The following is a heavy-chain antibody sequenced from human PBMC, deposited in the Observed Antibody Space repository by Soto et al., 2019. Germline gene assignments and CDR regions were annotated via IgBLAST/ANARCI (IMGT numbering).Heavy chain of an antibody. J-gene: IGHJ5*02. V-gene: IGHV4-39*01. CDR3: ARSPIAAAENWFDP. Sequence: SAILSLTCTVSGGSISSSSYYWGWIRQPPGKGLEWIGSIYYSGSTYYNPSLKSRVTISVDTSKNQFSMKLSSVTAAATDVYYCARSPIAAAENWFDPWGQGTLVP. D-gene: IGHD6-13*01. CDR2: IYYSGST. CDR1: GGSISSSSYY.